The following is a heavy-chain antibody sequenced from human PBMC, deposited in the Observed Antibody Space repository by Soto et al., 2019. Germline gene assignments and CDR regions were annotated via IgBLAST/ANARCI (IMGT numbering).Heavy chain of an antibody. CDR1: GYTFSNYD. CDR3: ARGRGDA. Sequence: QVQLVQSGAEVKKPGASVKVSCKASGYTFSNYDINWVRQATGQGLEWMGWMNPDSGNTGYAQKFQGRVTMTRNNSLRTAYMELSSLTSEVTAVYYCARGRGDAWGQGTRVTVSS. V-gene: IGHV1-8*01. CDR2: MNPDSGNT. J-gene: IGHJ3*01. D-gene: IGHD5-12*01.